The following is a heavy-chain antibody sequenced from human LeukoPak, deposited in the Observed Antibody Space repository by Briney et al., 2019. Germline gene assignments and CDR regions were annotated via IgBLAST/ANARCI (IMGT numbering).Heavy chain of an antibody. CDR3: ASNGILRSTGYFDY. D-gene: IGHD4-17*01. J-gene: IGHJ4*02. Sequence: SETLSLTCTVSGGSISSYYWSWIRQPPGKGLEWIGYIYYSGSTNYNPSLKSRVTISADTSKNQFSLKLSSVTAADTAVYYCASNGILRSTGYFDYWGQGTLVTVSS. V-gene: IGHV4-59*08. CDR1: GGSISSYY. CDR2: IYYSGST.